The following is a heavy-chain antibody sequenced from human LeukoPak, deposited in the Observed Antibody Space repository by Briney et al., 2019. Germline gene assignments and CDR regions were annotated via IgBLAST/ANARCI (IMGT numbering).Heavy chain of an antibody. Sequence: ASVKVSCKVSGYTLTKLSMNWVGQAPGKGGEGRGGFVPEDVETTYAQKFQARVTMTEDTSTDTAYMDLSSLRSEDTALYYCATVPSTYGCSCVSWFDLWGQGTLVTVSS. CDR3: ATVPSTYGCSCVSWFDL. CDR1: GYTLTKLS. J-gene: IGHJ5*02. V-gene: IGHV1-24*01. D-gene: IGHD2-15*01. CDR2: FVPEDVET.